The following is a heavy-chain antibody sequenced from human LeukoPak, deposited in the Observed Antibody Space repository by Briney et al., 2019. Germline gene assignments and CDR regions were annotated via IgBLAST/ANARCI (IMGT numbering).Heavy chain of an antibody. J-gene: IGHJ3*02. CDR1: GGSISSGGYS. CDR3: ARVDGIAGRGAFDI. V-gene: IGHV4-30-2*01. D-gene: IGHD6-13*01. Sequence: SETLSLTCAVSGGSISSGGYSCSWIRQPPGKGLEWIGYIYHSGSTYYNPSLKSRVTISVDRSKNQFSLKLSSVTAADTAVYYCARVDGIAGRGAFDIWGQGTMVTVSS. CDR2: IYHSGST.